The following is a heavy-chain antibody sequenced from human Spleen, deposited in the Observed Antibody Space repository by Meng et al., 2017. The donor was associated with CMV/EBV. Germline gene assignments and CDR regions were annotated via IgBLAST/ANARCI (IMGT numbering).Heavy chain of an antibody. CDR3: GRCWDY. CDR1: GFTFSNYA. CDR2: ISYDGGNN. V-gene: IGHV3-30*04. J-gene: IGHJ4*02. Sequence: GESLKISCAASGFTFSNYAILWVRQAPGKGLEWVALISYDGGNNYYADSVKGRFTISRDNSKNTLYLQMNSLRDEDTAVYYCGRCWDYWGQGTLVTVSS. D-gene: IGHD4/OR15-4a*01.